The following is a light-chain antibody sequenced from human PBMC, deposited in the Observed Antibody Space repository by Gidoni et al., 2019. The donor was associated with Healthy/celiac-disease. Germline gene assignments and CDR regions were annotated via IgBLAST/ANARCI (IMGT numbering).Light chain of an antibody. V-gene: IGKV3-15*01. CDR1: QSVSSN. Sequence: EMVMTQSPATLSVSPGERVTLSCRARQSVSSNLAWYRQKPGQAPRLLIYGASTRATGIPARFSGSGSGTEFTLTISSLQSEDFAVYYCQQYNNWPWTFGQGTKVEIK. J-gene: IGKJ1*01. CDR2: GAS. CDR3: QQYNNWPWT.